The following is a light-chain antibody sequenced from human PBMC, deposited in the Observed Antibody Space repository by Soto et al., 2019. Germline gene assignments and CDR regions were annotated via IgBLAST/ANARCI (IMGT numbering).Light chain of an antibody. J-gene: IGKJ5*01. CDR1: QSVSSSY. CDR2: GAS. V-gene: IGKV3-20*01. Sequence: EIVLTQSPGTLSLSPGERATLSCRASQSVSSSYLAWYQQKPGQAPRLLIYGASSRVTGIPDRFSGSGPGTDFTLTISRLEPEDFAVYYCQQYGSSPITFGQGTRLAIK. CDR3: QQYGSSPIT.